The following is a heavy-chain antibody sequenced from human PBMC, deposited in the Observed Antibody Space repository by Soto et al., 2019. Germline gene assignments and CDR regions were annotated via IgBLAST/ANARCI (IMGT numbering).Heavy chain of an antibody. V-gene: IGHV1-18*01. Sequence: QVQLVQSGAEVKRPWASVKVSCKASGYTVTSYGMSLVRQAPGQGLEGMGWLSAYNGNTNDAEKLQGRVTMTTDTSSRKAYIELGSLRSDDTAVYYFARDLAVGPVDYWGQGTLVTVSS. J-gene: IGHJ4*02. CDR1: GYTVTSYG. CDR2: LSAYNGNT. CDR3: ARDLAVGPVDY.